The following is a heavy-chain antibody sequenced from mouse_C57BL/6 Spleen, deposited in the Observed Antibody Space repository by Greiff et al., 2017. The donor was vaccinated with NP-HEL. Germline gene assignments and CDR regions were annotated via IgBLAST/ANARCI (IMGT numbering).Heavy chain of an antibody. Sequence: QVQLKESGPELVKPGASVKISCKASGYAFSSSWMNWVKQRPGKGLEWIGRIYPGDGDTNYNGKFKGKATLTADKSSSTAYMQLSSLTSEDSAVYCCASWDGVFAYWGQGTLVTVSA. CDR2: IYPGDGDT. CDR3: ASWDGVFAY. J-gene: IGHJ3*01. CDR1: GYAFSSSW. D-gene: IGHD4-1*01. V-gene: IGHV1-82*01.